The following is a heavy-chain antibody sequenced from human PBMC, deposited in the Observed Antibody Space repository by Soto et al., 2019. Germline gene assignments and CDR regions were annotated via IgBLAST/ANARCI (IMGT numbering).Heavy chain of an antibody. CDR2: ISYDGTNE. V-gene: IGHV3-30*18. D-gene: IGHD1-26*01. Sequence: GGSLRLSCAASGFTFGNYGMYWVRQAPGKGLEWVALISYDGTNEYYADSVKGRFTISRDNSKNTLYLQMNSLRAEDTAVFYCAKRGAVAAIDYWGQGTLVTVSS. J-gene: IGHJ4*02. CDR1: GFTFGNYG. CDR3: AKRGAVAAIDY.